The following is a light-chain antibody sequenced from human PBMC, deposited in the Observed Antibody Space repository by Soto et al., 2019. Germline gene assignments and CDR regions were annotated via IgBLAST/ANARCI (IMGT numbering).Light chain of an antibody. Sequence: DIVMTQSPDSLAVSLGERATINCKSSQSVLYSSNNKNYLAWYQQKPGQSPKLLISWGFIRESGVPARFSGSGSGTDFTLTISSLQAEDVAVYYCHQYYGSPPRTFGQGTKVEIK. CDR2: WGF. J-gene: IGKJ1*01. CDR3: HQYYGSPPRT. V-gene: IGKV4-1*01. CDR1: QSVLYSSNNKNY.